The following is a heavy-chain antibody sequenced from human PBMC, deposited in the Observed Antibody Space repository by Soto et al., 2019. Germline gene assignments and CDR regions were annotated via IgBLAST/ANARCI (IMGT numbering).Heavy chain of an antibody. V-gene: IGHV4-59*01. J-gene: IGHJ5*02. Sequence: SETLSLTCTVSGSSISSYYWSWIRQPPGKGLEWIGYIYYSGSTNYNPSLKSRVTISVDTSKNQFSLKLSSVTAADTAVYYCARGGYCSGGSCYWFDPWGQGTLVTVSS. D-gene: IGHD2-15*01. CDR1: GSSISSYY. CDR2: IYYSGST. CDR3: ARGGYCSGGSCYWFDP.